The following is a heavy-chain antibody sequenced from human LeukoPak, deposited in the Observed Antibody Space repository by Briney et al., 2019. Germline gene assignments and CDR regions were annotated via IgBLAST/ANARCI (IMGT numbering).Heavy chain of an antibody. Sequence: ASVKASCKASGYTFTSYAMHWVRQAPGQRLEWMGWINAGNGNTKYSQKFQGRVTITRDTSASTAYMELSSLRSEDTAVYYCARNPTRYDYYFDYWGQGTLVTVSS. V-gene: IGHV1-3*01. CDR1: GYTFTSYA. J-gene: IGHJ4*02. CDR2: INAGNGNT. CDR3: ARNPTRYDYYFDY. D-gene: IGHD1-1*01.